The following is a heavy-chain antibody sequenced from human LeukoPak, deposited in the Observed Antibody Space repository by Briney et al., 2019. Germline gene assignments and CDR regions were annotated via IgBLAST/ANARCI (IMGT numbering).Heavy chain of an antibody. CDR2: IYHSGST. CDR1: GGSFSGYY. D-gene: IGHD3-22*01. V-gene: IGHV4-34*01. J-gene: IGHJ4*02. CDR3: ASLDGYDSSGYYHDFDY. Sequence: EASETLSLTCAVYGGSFSGYYWSWIRQPPGKGLEWIGEIYHSGSTNYNPSLKSRVTISVDKSKNQFSLKLSSVTAADTAVYYCASLDGYDSSGYYHDFDYWGQGTLVTVSS.